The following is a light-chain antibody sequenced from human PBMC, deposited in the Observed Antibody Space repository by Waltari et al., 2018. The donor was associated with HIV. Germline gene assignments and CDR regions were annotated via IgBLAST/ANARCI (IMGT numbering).Light chain of an antibody. CDR2: GAY. CDR1: QSVSSSY. CDR3: QHFSSSSWT. V-gene: IGKV3-20*01. Sequence: EVVLTQSPGTLSLSPGERATLSCRTSQSVSSSYLAWYQQKRGQTPRLLIYGAYRRATGIPDRFSGSGSGKDFSLTISRLEPEDFAVYYCQHFSSSSWTFGQGTKVEIK. J-gene: IGKJ1*01.